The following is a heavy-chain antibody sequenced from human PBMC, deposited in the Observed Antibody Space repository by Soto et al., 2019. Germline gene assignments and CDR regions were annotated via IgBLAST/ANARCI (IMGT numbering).Heavy chain of an antibody. V-gene: IGHV3-23*01. CDR1: GFSFSTYA. Sequence: EVQLLESGGGLVQPEGSLRLSCAASGFSFSTYAMSWVRQASGKGLEWVSGISGSGGTTYYADSVKGRFTISRDNSKNTLYLQVNSLRAEDTAVYYCAKDQAAAGTISRYFQHWGQGTLVTVSS. D-gene: IGHD6-13*01. CDR3: AKDQAAAGTISRYFQH. CDR2: ISGSGGTT. J-gene: IGHJ1*01.